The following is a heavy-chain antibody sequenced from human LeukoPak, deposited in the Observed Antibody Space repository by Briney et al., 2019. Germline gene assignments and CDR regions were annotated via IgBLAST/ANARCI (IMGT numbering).Heavy chain of an antibody. Sequence: ASVKVSCKASGYIFTGYYMHWVRQAPGQGLEWMGWINPNSGGTNYAQKFQGRVTMTRDTSISTAYMELSRLRSDDTAVYYCARELYCSGGSCYSDNWFDPWGQGTLVTVSS. CDR1: GYIFTGYY. CDR3: ARELYCSGGSCYSDNWFDP. J-gene: IGHJ5*02. CDR2: INPNSGGT. D-gene: IGHD2-15*01. V-gene: IGHV1-2*02.